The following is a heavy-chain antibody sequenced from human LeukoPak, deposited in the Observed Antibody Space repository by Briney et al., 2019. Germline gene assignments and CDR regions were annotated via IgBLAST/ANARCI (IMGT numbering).Heavy chain of an antibody. V-gene: IGHV1-69*13. Sequence: SVKVSCKASGGTFSSYAISWVRQAPGQGLEWMGGIIPIFGTANYAQKFQGRVTITADESTSTAYMELSGLRSEDTAVYYCARVGEVYSYGPYYFDYWGQGTLVTVSS. J-gene: IGHJ4*02. D-gene: IGHD5-18*01. CDR1: GGTFSSYA. CDR3: ARVGEVYSYGPYYFDY. CDR2: IIPIFGTA.